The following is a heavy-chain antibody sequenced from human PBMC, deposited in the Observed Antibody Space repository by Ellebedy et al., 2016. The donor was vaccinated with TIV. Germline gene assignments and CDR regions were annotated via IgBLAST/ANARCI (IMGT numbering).Heavy chain of an antibody. D-gene: IGHD2/OR15-2a*01. CDR2: IYYSGST. J-gene: IGHJ4*02. V-gene: IGHV4-31*02. CDR3: ARGSMARFDY. Sequence: LRLSCAASGFTFSSYAMSWVRQHPGKGLEWIGYIYYSGSTHYNPSLKSQVTISVDTSKNHFSLNLSSVTAADTAVYYCARGSMARFDYWGQGTLVTVSS. CDR1: GFTFSSYA.